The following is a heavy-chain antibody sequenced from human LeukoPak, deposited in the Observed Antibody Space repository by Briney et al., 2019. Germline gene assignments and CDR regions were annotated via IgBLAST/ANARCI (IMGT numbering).Heavy chain of an antibody. CDR2: IHYSGRP. CDR3: ARFGADYDMDV. Sequence: SETLPLTCTVSGGSISGHYWTWIRQPPGKGLEWIGQIHYSGRPDYNPSLKSRVTISVDTSKNQLSLKVTSVTGADTAVYYCARFGADYDMDVWGQGTTVTVSS. D-gene: IGHD3-16*01. J-gene: IGHJ6*02. CDR1: GGSISGHY. V-gene: IGHV4-59*11.